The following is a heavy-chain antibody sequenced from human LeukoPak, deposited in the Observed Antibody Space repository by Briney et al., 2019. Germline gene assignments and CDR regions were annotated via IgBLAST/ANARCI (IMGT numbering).Heavy chain of an antibody. D-gene: IGHD6-19*01. V-gene: IGHV3-7*01. CDR2: IKQDGSEK. J-gene: IGHJ3*02. CDR3: ARVRIAVAVSAFDI. Sequence: GSLRLSCEASGFTFSSHCMSWVRQAPGKGLEWVANIKQDGSEKYYVDSVKGRFTISRDNAKNSLYLQMSILRAADTAVYYCARVRIAVAVSAFDIWGQGTIVTVSS. CDR1: GFTFSSHC.